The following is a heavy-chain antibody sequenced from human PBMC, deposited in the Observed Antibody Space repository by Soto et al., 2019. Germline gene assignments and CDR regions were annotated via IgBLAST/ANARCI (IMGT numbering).Heavy chain of an antibody. CDR1: GFTFSSYG. CDR2: IPYDGSNK. Sequence: GGSLRLSCAASGFTFSSYGMHWVRQAPGKGLEWVAVIPYDGSNKYYADPVKGRFTISRDNSKNTLYLQMNSLRAEDTAVYYCAKELYSSSYYYYYGMDVWGQGTTVTVSS. D-gene: IGHD6-6*01. CDR3: AKELYSSSYYYYYGMDV. J-gene: IGHJ6*02. V-gene: IGHV3-30*18.